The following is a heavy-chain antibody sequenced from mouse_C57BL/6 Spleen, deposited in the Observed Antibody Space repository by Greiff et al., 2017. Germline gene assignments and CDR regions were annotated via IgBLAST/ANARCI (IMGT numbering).Heavy chain of an antibody. V-gene: IGHV1-15*01. J-gene: IGHJ1*03. CDR3: TRAAIYDGYFDV. Sequence: VQLQQSGAELVRPGASVTLSCKASGYTFTDYEMHWVKQTPVPGLEWIGAIDPETGGTAYNQKFKGKALLTADKSSSTAYMELRSLTSEDSAVYYCTRAAIYDGYFDVWGTGTTVTVAS. CDR2: IDPETGGT. D-gene: IGHD2-3*01. CDR1: GYTFTDYE.